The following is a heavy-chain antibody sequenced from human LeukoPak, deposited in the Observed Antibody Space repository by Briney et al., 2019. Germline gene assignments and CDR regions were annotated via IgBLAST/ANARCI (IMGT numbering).Heavy chain of an antibody. CDR2: VAYSGDP. CDR3: ASLVRGVISFDF. J-gene: IGHJ4*02. V-gene: IGHV4-39*07. D-gene: IGHD3-10*01. CDR1: GGSITTPSYH. Sequence: SETLSLTCNVSGGSITTPSYHWGWIRQAPGERLEWIAAVAYSGDPYYNPSLESRLSISLDVSKNQFSLQLKSVTAADTAVYHCASLVRGVISFDFWGQGVQVAVSS.